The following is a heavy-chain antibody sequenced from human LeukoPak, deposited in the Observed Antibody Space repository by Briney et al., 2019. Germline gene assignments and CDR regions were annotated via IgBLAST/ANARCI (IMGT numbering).Heavy chain of an antibody. D-gene: IGHD5-12*01. Sequence: SQTLSLTCSVSGGSISSDDYSWTWIRQPPGKGLEWIGNIYHDGNTYYNPSLKGRVTISVDRSKNQFSLKLSSLTAADTAVYYCARARVATITTQYGMDVWGQGTTVTVSS. CDR3: ARARVATITTQYGMDV. CDR2: IYHDGNT. CDR1: GGSISSDDYS. J-gene: IGHJ6*02. V-gene: IGHV4-30-2*01.